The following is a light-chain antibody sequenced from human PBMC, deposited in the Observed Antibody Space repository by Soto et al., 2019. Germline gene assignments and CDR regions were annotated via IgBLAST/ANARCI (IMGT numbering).Light chain of an antibody. CDR1: QSVSSN. CDR3: QQYNNWPYT. Sequence: EIVMTQSPATLSVSPGERATLSCRASQSVSSNLAWYQQKPGQAPRLLIYAASTRATGIPARFSGSGSGTEFTLTISSLQSEDFAVYYCQQYNNWPYTFGHGTKLEIK. V-gene: IGKV3-15*01. CDR2: AAS. J-gene: IGKJ2*01.